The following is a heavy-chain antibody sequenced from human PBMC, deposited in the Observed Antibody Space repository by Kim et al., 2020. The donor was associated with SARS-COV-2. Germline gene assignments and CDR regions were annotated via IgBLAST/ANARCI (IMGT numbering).Heavy chain of an antibody. CDR1: GFTFSSYS. J-gene: IGHJ5*02. D-gene: IGHD3-9*01. CDR2: ISSSSSYI. V-gene: IGHV3-21*01. Sequence: GGSLRLSCAASGFTFSSYSMNWVRQAPGKGLEWVSSISSSSSYIYYADSVKGRFTISRDNAKNSLYLQMNSLRAEDTAVYYCARDPEPNYDILTGYYGGGVGPLGPGTLVTVSS. CDR3: ARDPEPNYDILTGYYGGGVGP.